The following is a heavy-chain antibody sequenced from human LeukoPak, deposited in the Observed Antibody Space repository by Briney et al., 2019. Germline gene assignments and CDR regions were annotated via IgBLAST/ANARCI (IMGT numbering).Heavy chain of an antibody. CDR2: INPSGGST. V-gene: IGHV1-46*01. D-gene: IGHD3-22*01. J-gene: IGHJ4*02. Sequence: ASVKVSCKTSGYTFSSYYMHWVRQAPGQGLEWMGIINPSGGSTTYAQNFQGRVTMTRDPSTSTLYMDLSSLRSEDTAIYFCARDMRYGSSGYAVDYWGQGTLVTVPS. CDR3: ARDMRYGSSGYAVDY. CDR1: GYTFSSYY.